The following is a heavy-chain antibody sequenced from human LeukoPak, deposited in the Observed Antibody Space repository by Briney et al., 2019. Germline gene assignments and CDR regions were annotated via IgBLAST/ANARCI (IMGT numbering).Heavy chain of an antibody. D-gene: IGHD6-13*01. CDR1: GFTFSSYS. Sequence: PGGSLRLSCAASGFTFSSYSMNSVRQAPGKGLEWVASISSSSSYIYYANSVKGPFTISRAHAKHSLYLQMDSLRAEDTAVYYCARGEQQLGPWALDMWGEGTMVSVSS. CDR3: ARGEQQLGPWALDM. V-gene: IGHV3-21*01. CDR2: ISSSSSYI. J-gene: IGHJ3*02.